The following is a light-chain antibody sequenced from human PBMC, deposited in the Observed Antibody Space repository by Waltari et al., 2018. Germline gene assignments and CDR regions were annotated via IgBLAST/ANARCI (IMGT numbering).Light chain of an antibody. V-gene: IGLV1-44*01. Sequence: QSALTQAPSASGTPGQRVTISCSGSSFNIGRNDVNWYHQVPGTAPKPLIFGKNRRPSGVPDRVSGSRSGTSVSLAISGLQSGDEGDYYCAVWDDRLNGVVFGGGTQLTV. J-gene: IGLJ7*01. CDR1: SFNIGRND. CDR2: GKN. CDR3: AVWDDRLNGVV.